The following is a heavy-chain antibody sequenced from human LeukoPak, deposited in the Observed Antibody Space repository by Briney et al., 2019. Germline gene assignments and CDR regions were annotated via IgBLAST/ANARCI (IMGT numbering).Heavy chain of an antibody. CDR3: ARESRSGSYSYGFDP. J-gene: IGHJ5*02. CDR1: GGSISSDGYS. CDR2: IYHSGST. D-gene: IGHD1-26*01. V-gene: IGHV4-30-2*01. Sequence: PSQTLSLTCAVSGGSISSDGYSWSWIRQPPGKGLEWIGYIYHSGSTYYNPSLKSRVTISVDRSKNQFSLKLSSVTAADTAVYYCARESRSGSYSYGFDPWGQGTLVTVSS.